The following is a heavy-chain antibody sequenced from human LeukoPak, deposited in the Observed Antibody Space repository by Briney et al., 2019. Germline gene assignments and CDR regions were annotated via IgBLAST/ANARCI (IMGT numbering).Heavy chain of an antibody. Sequence: GGSLRLSCAASGFTFRSYSMNWVRQAPGKGLEWVSSISSSSSYIYYADSVKGRFTICRDNAKNLLYLQMNSLRAEDTAVYYCARDTYCGGDCYSNYFDYWGQGTLVTVSS. D-gene: IGHD2-21*02. CDR1: GFTFRSYS. CDR3: ARDTYCGGDCYSNYFDY. J-gene: IGHJ4*02. V-gene: IGHV3-21*01. CDR2: ISSSSSYI.